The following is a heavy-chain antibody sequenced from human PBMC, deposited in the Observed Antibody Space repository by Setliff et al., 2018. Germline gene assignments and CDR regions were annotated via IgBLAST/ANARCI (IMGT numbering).Heavy chain of an antibody. D-gene: IGHD2-2*01. CDR1: TFSDFS. V-gene: IGHV3-21*01. Sequence: TFSDFSINWVRQAPGKGLEWVSSISSTSKYIFYADSVEGRFSISRDNAENSLYLQMNSLRTEDTAVYFCARVAMGASCSGTSCQKYRFDYWGQGTLVTVSS. CDR3: ARVAMGASCSGTSCQKYRFDY. CDR2: ISSTSKYI. J-gene: IGHJ4*02.